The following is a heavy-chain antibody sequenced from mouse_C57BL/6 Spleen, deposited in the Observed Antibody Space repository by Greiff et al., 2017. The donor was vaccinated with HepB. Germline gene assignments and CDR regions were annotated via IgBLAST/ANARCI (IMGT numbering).Heavy chain of an antibody. CDR3: ARGENDYDGRFAY. J-gene: IGHJ3*01. V-gene: IGHV1-50*01. D-gene: IGHD2-4*01. CDR1: GYTFTSYW. CDR2: IDPSDSYT. Sequence: VQLQQPGAELVKPGASVKLSCKASGYTFTSYWMQWVKQRPGQGLEWIGEIDPSDSYTNYNQKFKGKATLTVDTSSSTAYMQLSSLTSEDSAVYYCARGENDYDGRFAYWGQGTLVTVSA.